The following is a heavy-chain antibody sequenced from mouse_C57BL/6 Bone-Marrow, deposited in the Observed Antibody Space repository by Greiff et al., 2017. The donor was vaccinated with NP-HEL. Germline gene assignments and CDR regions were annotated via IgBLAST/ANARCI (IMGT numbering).Heavy chain of an antibody. D-gene: IGHD2-4*01. CDR2: IRLKSDNYAT. Sequence: EVQLVESGGGLVQPGGSMKLSCVASGFTFSNYWMNWVRQSPEKGLEWVAQIRLKSDNYATHYAESVKGRFTISRDDSKSSVYLQMNNLRAEDTGIYHGTYDYDWVDFDYWGQGTTLTVSS. V-gene: IGHV6-3*01. J-gene: IGHJ2*01. CDR1: GFTFSNYW. CDR3: TYDYDWVDFDY.